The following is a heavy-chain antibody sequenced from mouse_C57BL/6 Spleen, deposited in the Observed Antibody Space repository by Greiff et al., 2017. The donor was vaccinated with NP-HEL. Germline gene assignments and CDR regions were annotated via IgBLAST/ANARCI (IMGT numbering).Heavy chain of an antibody. CDR3: ARDYGSRWDY. Sequence: VQLQQSVAELVRPGASVKLSCTASGFNFKNTYMHWVKQRPEQGLAWIGRIDPANGNTKYASKFKGKATITADTSSNTAYLQLSSLTSEDTASYYCARDYGSRWDYWGQGTTLTVSS. J-gene: IGHJ2*01. CDR2: IDPANGNT. CDR1: GFNFKNTY. D-gene: IGHD1-1*01. V-gene: IGHV14-3*01.